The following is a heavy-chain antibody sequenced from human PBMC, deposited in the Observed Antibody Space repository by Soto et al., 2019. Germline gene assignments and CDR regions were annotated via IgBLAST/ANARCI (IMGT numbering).Heavy chain of an antibody. CDR1: GGTFSSYA. V-gene: IGHV1-69*13. J-gene: IGHJ6*02. Sequence: GASVKVSCKASGGTFSSYAISWVRQAPGQGLEWMGGIIPIFGTANYAQKFQGGVTITADESTSTAYMELSSLRSEDTAVYYCARDRVEVVVLKHSDYYYGMDVWGQGTTVTVSS. D-gene: IGHD2-2*01. CDR3: ARDRVEVVVLKHSDYYYGMDV. CDR2: IIPIFGTA.